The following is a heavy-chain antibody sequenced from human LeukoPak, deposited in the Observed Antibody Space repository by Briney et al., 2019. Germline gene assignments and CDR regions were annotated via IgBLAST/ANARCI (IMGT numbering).Heavy chain of an antibody. CDR3: ARVSSGGYFYTYYFDY. D-gene: IGHD3-22*01. V-gene: IGHV4-59*01. CDR2: IRYSGTT. Sequence: PSETLSLTCTVSGGSISGYYWSWIRQPPGKGLEWIGYIRYSGTTNYSPSLKSRATISVDTSKNQFSLNLISVTAADTAIYYCARVSSGGYFYTYYFDYWGQGTLVTVSS. J-gene: IGHJ4*02. CDR1: GGSISGYY.